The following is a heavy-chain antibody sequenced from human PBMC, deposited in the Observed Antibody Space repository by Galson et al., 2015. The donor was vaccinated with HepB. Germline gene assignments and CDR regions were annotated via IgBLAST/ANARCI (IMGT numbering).Heavy chain of an antibody. CDR3: ARELVRSKHIAVAGTRTRQEYNWFDP. Sequence: SVKVSCKASGYTFTSYAMHWVRQAPGQRLEWMGWINAGNGNTKYSQKFQGRVTITRDTSASTAYMELSSLRSEDTAVYYCARELVRSKHIAVAGTRTRQEYNWFDPWGQGTLVTVSS. J-gene: IGHJ5*02. CDR2: INAGNGNT. CDR1: GYTFTSYA. V-gene: IGHV1-3*01. D-gene: IGHD6-19*01.